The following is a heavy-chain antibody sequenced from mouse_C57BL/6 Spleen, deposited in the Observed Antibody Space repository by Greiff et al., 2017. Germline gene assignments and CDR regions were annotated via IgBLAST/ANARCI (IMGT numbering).Heavy chain of an antibody. Sequence: QVQLQQSGPGLVAPSQSLSITCTVSGFSLTSYAISWVRQPPGKGLEWLGVIWTGGGTNYNSALKSRLSISKANAKSQVFLKMNRLHTDDTARYYCARAYSNYNAMDYWGQGTSVTVSS. CDR1: GFSLTSYA. D-gene: IGHD2-5*01. CDR2: IWTGGGT. V-gene: IGHV2-9-1*01. J-gene: IGHJ4*01. CDR3: ARAYSNYNAMDY.